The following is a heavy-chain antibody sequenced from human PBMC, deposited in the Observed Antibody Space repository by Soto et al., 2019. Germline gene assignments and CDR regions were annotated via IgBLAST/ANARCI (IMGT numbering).Heavy chain of an antibody. J-gene: IGHJ6*02. CDR2: INVYNGDT. V-gene: IGHV1-18*01. CDR3: ARDIGGGEDV. Sequence: QVQLVQSGVGVKKPGASVKVSCKASGYTFSSSSISWVRQAPGQGLEWMGWINVYNGDTIYVQKFQGRVTMTTDTSTSTAYMELTSLTSDDTAIYYCARDIGGGEDVWGQGTTVTVSS. D-gene: IGHD3-16*01. CDR1: GYTFSSSS.